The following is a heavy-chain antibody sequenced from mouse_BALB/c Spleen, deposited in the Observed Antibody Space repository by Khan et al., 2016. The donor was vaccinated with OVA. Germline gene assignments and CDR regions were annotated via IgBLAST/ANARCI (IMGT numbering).Heavy chain of an antibody. D-gene: IGHD1-1*01. J-gene: IGHJ1*01. V-gene: IGHV3-1*02. CDR2: IHSSGST. CDR3: ARSGTTVVAYWYFDV. CDR1: GYSITSGYS. Sequence: EVQLQESGPDLVKPSQSLSLTCTVTGYSITSGYSWHWIRQFPGNKLEWMGYIHSSGSTTYNPSLKSRISITRDTSKNQFFLQLNSVTTEDTATYYCARSGTTVVAYWYFDVWGAGTTVTVSS.